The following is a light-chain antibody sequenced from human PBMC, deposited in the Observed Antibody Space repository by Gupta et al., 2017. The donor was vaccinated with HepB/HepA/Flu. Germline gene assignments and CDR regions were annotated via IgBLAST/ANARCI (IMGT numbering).Light chain of an antibody. CDR2: EAS. CDR3: QQDLSLLT. Sequence: DIQMTQSPSSLSASVGDRITITCQASQDISKYLNWYQQKPGKAPKLLIYEASKLETGVPSRFSGSGSGTDFTFTISSRQPEDFATYYWQQDLSLLTFGGGTRVDIK. J-gene: IGKJ4*01. V-gene: IGKV1-33*01. CDR1: QDISKY.